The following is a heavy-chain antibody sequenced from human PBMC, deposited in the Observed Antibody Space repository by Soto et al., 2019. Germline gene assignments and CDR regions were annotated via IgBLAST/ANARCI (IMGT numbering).Heavy chain of an antibody. D-gene: IGHD3-3*01. J-gene: IGHJ4*02. CDR1: GYTFTSYA. V-gene: IGHV1-3*01. CDR3: AGGPLRFLEWLLTYYFDY. CDR2: INAGNGNT. Sequence: QVQLVQSGAEVKKPGASVKVSCKASGYTFTSYAMHWVRQAPGQRLEWMGWINAGNGNTKYSQKLQGRVTITRDTSASTAYMELSSLRSEDTAVYYCAGGPLRFLEWLLTYYFDYWGQGTLVTVSS.